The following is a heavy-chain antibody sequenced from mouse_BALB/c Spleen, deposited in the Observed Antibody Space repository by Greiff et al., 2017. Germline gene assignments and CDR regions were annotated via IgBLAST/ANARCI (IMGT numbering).Heavy chain of an antibody. CDR2: INPSTGYT. CDR3: ARKNYDYDGYAMDY. D-gene: IGHD2-4*01. J-gene: IGHJ4*01. CDR1: GYTFTSYW. V-gene: IGHV1-7*01. Sequence: VQLKQSGAELAKPGASVKMSCKASGYTFTSYWMHWVKQRPGQGLEWIGYINPSTGYTEYNQKFKDKATLTADKSSSTAYMQLSSLTSEDSAVYYCARKNYDYDGYAMDYWGQGTSVTVSS.